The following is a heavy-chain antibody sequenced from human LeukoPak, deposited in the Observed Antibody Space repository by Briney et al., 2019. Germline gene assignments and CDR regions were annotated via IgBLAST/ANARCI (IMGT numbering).Heavy chain of an antibody. D-gene: IGHD1-1*01. CDR3: ARSSPLEGDYDY. CDR1: GFTFSSYD. CDR2: IGTAGDT. J-gene: IGHJ4*02. Sequence: GGSLRLSCAVSGFTFSSYDMHWVRQATGKGLEWVSAIGTAGDTYYPGSVKGRFTISRENAKNSLYLQMNSLRAGDTAVYYCARSSPLEGDYDYWGQGTLVTVSS. V-gene: IGHV3-13*01.